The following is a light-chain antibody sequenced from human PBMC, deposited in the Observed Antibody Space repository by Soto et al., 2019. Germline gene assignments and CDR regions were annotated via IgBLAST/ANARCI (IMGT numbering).Light chain of an antibody. Sequence: QSVLTQPASVSGSPGQSITISCTGTSSDVGAYNLVSWYQQHPGRAPKLFIFDVSDRPSGVSDRFSGSKSGNTASLTISGLQAQEEASYYCSSYTNTSTLVFGGGTKVTVL. CDR1: SSDVGAYNL. J-gene: IGLJ3*02. V-gene: IGLV2-14*02. CDR2: DVS. CDR3: SSYTNTSTLV.